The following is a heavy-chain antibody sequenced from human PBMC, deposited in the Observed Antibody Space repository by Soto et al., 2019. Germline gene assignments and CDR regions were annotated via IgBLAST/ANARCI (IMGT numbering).Heavy chain of an antibody. J-gene: IGHJ5*02. CDR1: GGSISSSSYY. D-gene: IGHD3-9*01. Sequence: SETLSLTCTVSGGSISSSSYYWGWIRQPPGKGLEWIGSIYYSGSTYYNPSLKSRVTISVDTSKNQFSLKLSSVTAADTAVYYCARHTSDDILTGYLYYNWFDPWGQGTLVTVSS. V-gene: IGHV4-39*01. CDR2: IYYSGST. CDR3: ARHTSDDILTGYLYYNWFDP.